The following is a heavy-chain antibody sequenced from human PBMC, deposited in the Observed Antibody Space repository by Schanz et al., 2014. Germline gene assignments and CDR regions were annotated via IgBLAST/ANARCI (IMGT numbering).Heavy chain of an antibody. J-gene: IGHJ4*02. CDR1: GYTFTSDS. CDR2: INPSGGST. D-gene: IGHD6-6*01. V-gene: IGHV1-46*01. Sequence: QVQLVQSGAEVKKPGASVKVSCKASGYTFTSDSMHWVRQAPGQGLEWMGMINPSGGSTTYAQKFQGRGTMTRDTSTSTVYMELSSLRSDDTAVYYCARDQSPYTNSSDVRYFDYWGQGSLVTVSS. CDR3: ARDQSPYTNSSDVRYFDY.